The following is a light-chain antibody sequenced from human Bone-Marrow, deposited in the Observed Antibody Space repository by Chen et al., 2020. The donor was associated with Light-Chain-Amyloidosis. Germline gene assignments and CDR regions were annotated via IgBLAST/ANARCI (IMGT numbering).Light chain of an antibody. CDR1: SSDVGGYNH. CDR2: DVI. CDR3: SSYTSSRTLV. J-gene: IGLJ2*01. Sequence: QSALTQPASVSGSPGQSIPISCTGTSSDVGGYNHVSWYQQHPGKAPKLMIYDVINRPSGVSNRFSGSKSGNTASLTISGLQAEDEADYYCSSYTSSRTLVFGGGTKLTVL. V-gene: IGLV2-14*03.